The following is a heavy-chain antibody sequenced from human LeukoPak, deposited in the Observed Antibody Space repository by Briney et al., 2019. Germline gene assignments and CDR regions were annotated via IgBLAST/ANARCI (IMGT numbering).Heavy chain of an antibody. V-gene: IGHV1-2*02. J-gene: IGHJ5*02. CDR2: INPNSGGT. Sequence: ASVKVSCQASGYSFTGYYIHWVRQAPGQGFEWMGWINPNSGGTNYAQKFRGRVTMTRDTSISTAYMELSRLRSDDTAVYYCARGDIVVLPAGIPHNWFDPWGQGTLVTVSS. CDR3: ARGDIVVLPAGIPHNWFDP. D-gene: IGHD2-2*02. CDR1: GYSFTGYY.